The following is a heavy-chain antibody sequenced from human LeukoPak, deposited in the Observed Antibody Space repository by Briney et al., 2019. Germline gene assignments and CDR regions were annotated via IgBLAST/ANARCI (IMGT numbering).Heavy chain of an antibody. V-gene: IGHV1-46*01. CDR3: ARDSEYYYDSSGGGGFDP. J-gene: IGHJ5*02. CDR1: GYTFTSYY. CDR2: INPSGGST. Sequence: GASVKVSCKASGYTFTSYYMHWVRQAPGQGLEWMGIINPSGGSTSYTQKFQGRGTMTRDTSTSTVYMELSSLRSEDTAVYYCARDSEYYYDSSGGGGFDPWGQGTLVTVSS. D-gene: IGHD3-22*01.